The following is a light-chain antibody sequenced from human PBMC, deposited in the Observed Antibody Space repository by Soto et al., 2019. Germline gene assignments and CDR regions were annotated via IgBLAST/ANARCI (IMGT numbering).Light chain of an antibody. V-gene: IGKV3-20*01. CDR2: GAS. CDR1: QSVSSNY. Sequence: EIVLTQSPGTLSLSPGARATLSCRASQSVSSNYLGWYQQKPGQAPRLLIYGASSRATGIPDRFSGSGSGTDFTLTISRLEPEDFAVYYCQQYGSSRGTFGQGTKVESK. J-gene: IGKJ1*01. CDR3: QQYGSSRGT.